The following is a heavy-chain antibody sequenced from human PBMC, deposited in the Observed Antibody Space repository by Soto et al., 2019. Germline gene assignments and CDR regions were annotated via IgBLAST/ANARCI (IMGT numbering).Heavy chain of an antibody. CDR3: ESGSGARAEDYYYYGMDV. CDR1: GGTFSSYA. V-gene: IGHV1-69*01. Sequence: QVQLVQSGAEVKKPGSSVKVSCKASGGTFSSYAISWVRQAPGQGREWMGGIIPIFGTANYAQKFQGRVTITADESTSTAYMELSSLRSEDTAVYYCESGSGARAEDYYYYGMDVWGQGTTVTVSS. J-gene: IGHJ6*02. CDR2: IIPIFGTA. D-gene: IGHD3-3*01.